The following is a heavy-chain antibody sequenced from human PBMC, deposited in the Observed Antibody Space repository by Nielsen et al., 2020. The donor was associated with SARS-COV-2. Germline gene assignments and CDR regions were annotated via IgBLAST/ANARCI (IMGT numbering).Heavy chain of an antibody. CDR3: ARHGRSAARYSDY. D-gene: IGHD6-13*01. J-gene: IGHJ4*02. CDR1: GYSLTNYW. Sequence: GESLKISCKGSGYSLTNYWIGWVRQMPGEGLEWMGAIYPGDSETTYSPSFQGQVTISADKSISTAFLQWSSLKASDTAMYYCARHGRSAARYSDYWGQGNLVTVSS. V-gene: IGHV5-51*01. CDR2: IYPGDSET.